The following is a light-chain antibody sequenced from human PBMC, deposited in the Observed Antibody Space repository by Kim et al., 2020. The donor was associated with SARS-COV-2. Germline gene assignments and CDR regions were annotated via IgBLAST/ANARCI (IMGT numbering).Light chain of an antibody. J-gene: IGKJ5*01. V-gene: IGKV1-39*01. Sequence: SASVGDRVTITWRASHYISYYLNWYQQKPGKATNLLIYAASSLQSGVPSRFSGSGSGTDFTLTISSLQPEDFATYYCQQSYTIITFGQGTRLEIK. CDR1: HYISYY. CDR2: AAS. CDR3: QQSYTIIT.